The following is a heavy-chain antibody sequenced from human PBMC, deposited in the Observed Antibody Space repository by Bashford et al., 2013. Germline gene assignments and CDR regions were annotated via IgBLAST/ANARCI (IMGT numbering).Heavy chain of an antibody. CDR1: GFTFSSYA. CDR2: MSGTGTT. V-gene: IGHV3-23*01. Sequence: GGSLRLSCAASGFTFSSYAMSWVRQAPGKGLEWVSTMSGTGTTYYADSVKGRFTISRDNPKNTLHLQMNSLRAGDTAVYYCATARGVRDSPSNWGQGTLVTVSS. D-gene: IGHD2-2*01. J-gene: IGHJ4*02. CDR3: ATARGVRDSPSN.